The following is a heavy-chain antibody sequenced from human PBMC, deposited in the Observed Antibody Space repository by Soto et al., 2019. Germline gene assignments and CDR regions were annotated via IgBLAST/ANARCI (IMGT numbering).Heavy chain of an antibody. CDR1: GGSISSGGYS. V-gene: IGHV4-30-2*01. J-gene: IGHJ5*02. D-gene: IGHD6-19*01. Sequence: QLQLQESASGLVKPSQTLSLTCAASGGSISSGGYSWRWIRQPPGKGLEWIGYIYHSGSTYYNPSHKSRVTISGDRSKNQVTLKLSSVPAADTAVDYCARDGGVEAVIENPAGGFDPWGQGTMVTVSS. CDR2: IYHSGST. CDR3: ARDGGVEAVIENPAGGFDP.